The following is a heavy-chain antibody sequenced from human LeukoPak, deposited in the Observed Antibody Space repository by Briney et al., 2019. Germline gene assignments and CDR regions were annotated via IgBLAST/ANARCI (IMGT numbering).Heavy chain of an antibody. CDR1: GFTFSSYW. J-gene: IGHJ4*02. CDR3: ARGGGLDV. D-gene: IGHD3/OR15-3a*01. V-gene: IGHV3-7*03. CDR2: INHNGNVN. Sequence: PGGSLRLSCAASGFTFSSYWMNWARQAPGKGLEWVASINHNGNVNYYVDSVKGRFTISRDNAKNSLYLQMSNLRAEDTAVYFRARGGGLDVWGQGTLVTVSS.